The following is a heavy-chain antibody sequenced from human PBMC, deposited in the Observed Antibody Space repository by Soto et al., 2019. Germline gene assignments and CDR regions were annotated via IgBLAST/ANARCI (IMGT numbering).Heavy chain of an antibody. V-gene: IGHV1-2*02. CDR1: GYTFTGYY. CDR2: INPNSGGT. D-gene: IGHD3-10*01. CDR3: ARAFGSGSYGYYYGMDV. J-gene: IGHJ6*02. Sequence: GASVKVSCKASGYTFTGYYMHWVRQAPGQGLEWMGWINPNSGGTNYAQKFQGRVTMTRDTSISTAYMELSRLRSDDTAVYYCARAFGSGSYGYYYGMDVWGQGTTGTVSS.